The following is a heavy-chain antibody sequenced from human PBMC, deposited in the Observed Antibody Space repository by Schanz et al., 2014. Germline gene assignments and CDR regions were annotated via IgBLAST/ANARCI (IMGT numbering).Heavy chain of an antibody. V-gene: IGHV3-48*04. J-gene: IGHJ3*02. CDR2: ITYNGGTI. D-gene: IGHD4-17*01. Sequence: VHLLESGGGLVEPGGSLRLSCAASGITFSSHSFNWVRQAPGKGLEWISYITYNGGTIYYADSVTGRFTISRDNAKNTLYLQMNTLRAEDTAVYYCARKMKLGVYGGKGHDSLDIWGQGTMVTVSS. CDR1: GITFSSHS. CDR3: ARKMKLGVYGGKGHDSLDI.